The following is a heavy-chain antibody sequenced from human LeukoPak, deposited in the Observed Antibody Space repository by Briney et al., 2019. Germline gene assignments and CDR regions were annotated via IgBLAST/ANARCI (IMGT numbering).Heavy chain of an antibody. Sequence: ASVKVSCKASGGTFRSYAINWVRQATGQGLEWMGWMNPNSGNTGYAQKFQGRVTITRNTSISTAYMELSSLRSEDTAVYYCARGRDYMDVWGKGTTVTVSS. CDR3: ARGRDYMDV. CDR2: MNPNSGNT. V-gene: IGHV1-8*01. J-gene: IGHJ6*03. CDR1: GGTFRSYA.